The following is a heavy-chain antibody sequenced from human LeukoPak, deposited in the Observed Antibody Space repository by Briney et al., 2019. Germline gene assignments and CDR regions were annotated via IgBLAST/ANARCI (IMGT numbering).Heavy chain of an antibody. V-gene: IGHV7-4-1*02. J-gene: IGHJ4*02. D-gene: IGHD5-24*01. CDR3: AAGPSGRDGYNYAVPATFDY. CDR2: INTNTGNP. CDR1: GYTFTSYA. Sequence: GASVKVSCKASGYTFTSYAMNWVRQAPGQGLEWMGWINTNTGNPTYAQGFTGRFVFSLDTSVSTAYLQISSLKAEDTAVYYCAAGPSGRDGYNYAVPATFDYWGQGTLVTVSS.